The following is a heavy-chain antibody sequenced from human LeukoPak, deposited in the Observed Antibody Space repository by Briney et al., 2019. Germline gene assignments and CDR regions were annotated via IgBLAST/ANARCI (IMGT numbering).Heavy chain of an antibody. CDR1: GFTFSSYC. D-gene: IGHD3-22*01. V-gene: IGHV3-21*01. CDR2: ISSSSSYI. J-gene: IGHJ4*02. CDR3: ARDHTDRYYYDSSGYYPLDY. Sequence: GGSLRLSCAASGFTFSSYCMSWVSQAPGKGLGWVSSISSSSSYIYYADSVKGRFTISRDNAKNSLYLQMNSLRAEDTAVYYCARDHTDRYYYDSSGYYPLDYWGQGTLVTVSS.